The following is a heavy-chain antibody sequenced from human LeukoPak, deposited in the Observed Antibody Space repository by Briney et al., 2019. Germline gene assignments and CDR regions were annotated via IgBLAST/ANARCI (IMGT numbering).Heavy chain of an antibody. Sequence: KISCKGSGYSFTSYWIGWVRQAPGQGLEWMGGIIPIFGTANYAQKFQGRVTITADESTSTAYMELSSLRSEDTAVYYCARDYYDSSGYYLDWFDPWGQGTLVTVSS. J-gene: IGHJ5*02. CDR3: ARDYYDSSGYYLDWFDP. D-gene: IGHD3-22*01. V-gene: IGHV1-69*01. CDR2: IIPIFGTA. CDR1: GYSFTSYW.